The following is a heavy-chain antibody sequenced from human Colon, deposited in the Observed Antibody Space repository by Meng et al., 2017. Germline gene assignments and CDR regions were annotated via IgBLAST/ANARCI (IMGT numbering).Heavy chain of an antibody. V-gene: IGHV4-31*03. J-gene: IGHJ4*02. Sequence: QLHLRESGPGLVTPSDDLPLVCTVSGGSIKSGGYHWSWVRQHPGQGLEYIGFMSDSGTTDYNPSLRSRVSISEIGSSKNQFSLTLRSVTAADTATYFCARDTLYGTDYWGQGVLVTVSS. CDR1: GGSIKSGGYH. D-gene: IGHD4-17*01. CDR3: ARDTLYGTDY. CDR2: MSDSGTT.